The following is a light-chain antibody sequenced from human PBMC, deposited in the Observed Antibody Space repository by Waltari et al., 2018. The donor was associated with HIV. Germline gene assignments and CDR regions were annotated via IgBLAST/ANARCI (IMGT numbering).Light chain of an antibody. Sequence: QSALTQPPSASGSPGQSVTISCAGTSSDVGGFDYVSWYHQQPPKAPKFIRSEVNRRHARVPDRFSGPKSGNTASLTVSGLQPEDGGDYYCSSYKDANDVVFGGGTKLTVL. CDR1: SSDVGGFDY. CDR2: EVN. V-gene: IGLV2-8*01. CDR3: SSYKDANDVV. J-gene: IGLJ2*01.